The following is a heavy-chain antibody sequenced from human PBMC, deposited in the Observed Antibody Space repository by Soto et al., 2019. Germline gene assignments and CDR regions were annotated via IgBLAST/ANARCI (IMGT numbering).Heavy chain of an antibody. J-gene: IGHJ4*02. CDR1: GGSFSGYY. CDR3: ARGVVEPAARECYFDY. V-gene: IGHV4-34*01. D-gene: IGHD2-2*01. CDR2: INHSGST. Sequence: PSETLSLTCAVYGGSFSGYYWSWIRQPPGKGLEWIGEINHSGSTNYNPSLKSRVTISVDTSKNQFSLKLSSVTAADTAVYYCARGVVEPAARECYFDYWGQGTLVTVSS.